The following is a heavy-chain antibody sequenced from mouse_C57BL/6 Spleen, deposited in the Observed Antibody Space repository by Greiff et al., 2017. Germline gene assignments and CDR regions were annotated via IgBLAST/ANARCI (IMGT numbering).Heavy chain of an antibody. CDR1: GYAFSSSW. CDR2: IYPGDGDT. D-gene: IGHD2-5*01. Sequence: QVQLKQSGPELVKPGASVKISCKASGYAFSSSWMNWVKQRPGKGLEWIGRIYPGDGDTNYNGKFKGKATLTADKSSSTAYMQLSSLTSEDSAVYFCATAYYSNAMDYWGQGTSVTVSS. J-gene: IGHJ4*01. CDR3: ATAYYSNAMDY. V-gene: IGHV1-82*01.